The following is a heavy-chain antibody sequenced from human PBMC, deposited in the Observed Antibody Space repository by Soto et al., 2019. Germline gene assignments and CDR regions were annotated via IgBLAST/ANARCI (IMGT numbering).Heavy chain of an antibody. J-gene: IGHJ5*02. CDR2: MNPKTGNT. CDR3: ASGLAP. Sequence: QVRLVQSGAEVKKPGASVKVSCKTSGYIFTNFDINWVRQASGQGLEWMGWMNPKTGNTGYARQFQGRVTLSRDVSKSTAYMEMNSLRAQDTAVYYCASGLAPWGQGTLVTVSP. CDR1: GYIFTNFD. V-gene: IGHV1-8*01.